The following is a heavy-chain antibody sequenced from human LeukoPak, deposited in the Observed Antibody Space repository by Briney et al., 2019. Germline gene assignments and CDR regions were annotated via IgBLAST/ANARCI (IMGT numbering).Heavy chain of an antibody. CDR2: VDPEDGET. Sequence: GATVKISCKVSGYTFTDYYMHWVQQAPGKGLEWMGLVDPEDGETIYAEKFQGRVTITADTSTDTAYMELSNLRSEDTAVYYCATFQQQLVLDWFDPWGQGTLVTVSS. J-gene: IGHJ5*02. CDR3: ATFQQQLVLDWFDP. V-gene: IGHV1-69-2*01. D-gene: IGHD6-13*01. CDR1: GYTFTDYY.